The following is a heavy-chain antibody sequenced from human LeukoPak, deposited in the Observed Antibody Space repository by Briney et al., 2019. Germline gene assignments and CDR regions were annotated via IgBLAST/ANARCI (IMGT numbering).Heavy chain of an antibody. CDR2: IVPIFGTA. J-gene: IGHJ5*02. V-gene: IGHV1-69*05. CDR1: GYTFTSYD. D-gene: IGHD6-13*01. CDR3: AREIAAAGFWFDP. Sequence: SVKVSCKASGYTFTSYDINWVRQATGQGLEWMGGIVPIFGTANYAQKFQGRVTITTDESTSTAYMELSSLRSEDTAVYYCAREIAAAGFWFDPWGQGTLVTVSS.